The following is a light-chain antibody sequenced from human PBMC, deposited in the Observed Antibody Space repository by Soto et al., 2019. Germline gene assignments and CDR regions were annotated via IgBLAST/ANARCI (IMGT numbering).Light chain of an antibody. J-gene: IGKJ4*01. V-gene: IGKV1-39*01. CDR1: QSISSY. Sequence: DIQMTQSPSSLSASVGDRVTITCLASQSISSYLNWYQQKPGKAPKLLIYAASSLQSGVPSRLSGSGSGTDFTLTISSLQREDFATYCCQQRYSTPLTFGGGTKVEIK. CDR2: AAS. CDR3: QQRYSTPLT.